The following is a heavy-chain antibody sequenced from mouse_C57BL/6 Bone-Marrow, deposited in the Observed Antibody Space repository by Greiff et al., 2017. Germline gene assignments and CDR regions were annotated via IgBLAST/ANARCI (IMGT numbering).Heavy chain of an antibody. CDR3: AWLRFAY. J-gene: IGHJ3*01. D-gene: IGHD2-2*01. CDR2: IWRGGST. Sequence: VKVEESGPGLVQPSQSLSITCTVSGFSLTSYGVHWVRQSPGKGLEWLGVIWRGGSTDYNAAFISRLSISKDNSKSQVFFKMNSLQADDTAIYYCAWLRFAYGGQGTLVTVSA. V-gene: IGHV2-2*01. CDR1: GFSLTSYG.